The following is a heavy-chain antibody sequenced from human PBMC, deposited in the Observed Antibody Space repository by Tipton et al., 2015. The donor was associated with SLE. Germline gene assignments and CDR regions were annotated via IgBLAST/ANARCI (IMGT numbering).Heavy chain of an antibody. CDR1: GFTFSSYA. J-gene: IGHJ6*02. D-gene: IGHD6-19*01. Sequence: QLVQSGGGVVQPGRSLRLSCAASGFTFSSYAMHWVRQAPGKGLEWVSGISRNSINIGYADSVKGRFTISRDNAKKSLYLQMNSLRPEDTALYYCAKDRYSSTWYVSHGMDVWGQGTTVTVSS. CDR3: AKDRYSSTWYVSHGMDV. V-gene: IGHV3-9*01. CDR2: ISRNSINI.